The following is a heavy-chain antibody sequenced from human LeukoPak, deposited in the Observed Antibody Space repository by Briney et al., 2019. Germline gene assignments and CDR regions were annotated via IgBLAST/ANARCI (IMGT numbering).Heavy chain of an antibody. CDR1: GYTFTGHY. D-gene: IGHD6-19*01. V-gene: IGHV1-2*02. J-gene: IGHJ4*02. CDR2: INPNSGAT. CDR3: ARLAVAGTIDY. Sequence: ASVKVSCKASGYTFTGHYMHWVRQAPGQGLEWMGWINPNSGATNYAQKFQGRVTMTRDTSISTAYMELSRLRSDDTAVYYCARLAVAGTIDYWGQGTLVTVSS.